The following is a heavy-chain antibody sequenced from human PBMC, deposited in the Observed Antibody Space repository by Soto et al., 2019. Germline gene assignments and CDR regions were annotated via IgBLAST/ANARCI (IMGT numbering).Heavy chain of an antibody. Sequence: PSETLSLTYTVSGDSITSNRYFWAWIRQAPGKGLEWIGSIYYSGTTYYNPSLKSRVTISVDRSKNQFSLKLSSVTAADTAVYYCARHFSLDYLAYWGQGALVTVSS. CDR3: ARHFSLDYLAY. CDR1: GDSITSNRYF. V-gene: IGHV4-39*01. J-gene: IGHJ4*02. CDR2: IYYSGTT.